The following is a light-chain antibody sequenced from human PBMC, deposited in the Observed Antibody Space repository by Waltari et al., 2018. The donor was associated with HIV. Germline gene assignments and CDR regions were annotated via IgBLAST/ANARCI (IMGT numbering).Light chain of an antibody. Sequence: QSVLTQPPSASGTPGQRVTISCSGGSSNIGTYSVNWYQQVPGTAPKLLISNNNQWPAGVPYRFSGSKSGTSASLAISGLQSEDEADYYCATWEHRLNGPIFGGGTRLTVL. CDR2: NNN. CDR3: ATWEHRLNGPI. J-gene: IGLJ2*01. CDR1: SSNIGTYS. V-gene: IGLV1-44*01.